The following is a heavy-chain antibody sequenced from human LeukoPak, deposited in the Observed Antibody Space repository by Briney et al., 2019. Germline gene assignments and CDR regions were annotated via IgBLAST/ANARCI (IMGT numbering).Heavy chain of an antibody. CDR2: IHYSGRS. J-gene: IGHJ4*02. V-gene: IGHV4-59*08. Sequence: SETLSLTCTVSGGSVNSYYWSWIRQPPGKGPEWIGYIHYSGRSNYNPSLRGRVTISVDSSNNQVSLRLTSVTAADTAVYYCAGHHPRNTVDFWGQGALVTVSS. CDR3: AGHHPRNTVDF. CDR1: GGSVNSYY. D-gene: IGHD2/OR15-2a*01.